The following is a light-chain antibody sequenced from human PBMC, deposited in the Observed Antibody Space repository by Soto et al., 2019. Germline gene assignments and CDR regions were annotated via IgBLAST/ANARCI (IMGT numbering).Light chain of an antibody. CDR3: QQYDTSPPT. Sequence: IVLTQSPGTLSLSPGERATLSCRASQPITSRYLAWYQHQPGQAPRLLIYRTFARAPGIPDRFSGGGSGTDFTLTISKLEREDVAVYYCQQYDTSPPTFGQGTRLEIK. CDR1: QPITSRY. J-gene: IGKJ5*01. V-gene: IGKV3-20*01. CDR2: RTF.